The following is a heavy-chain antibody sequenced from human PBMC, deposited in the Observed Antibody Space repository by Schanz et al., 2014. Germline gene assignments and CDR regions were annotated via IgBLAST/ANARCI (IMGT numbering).Heavy chain of an antibody. CDR1: GYTFAMYD. CDR3: ARRGIRGVFSSFDY. V-gene: IGHV7-4-1*02. D-gene: IGHD3-10*01. J-gene: IGHJ4*02. Sequence: QVRLVQSGAEVKKPGASVKVSCKASGYTFAMYDMNWVRQAPGQGLEWMGWINTNTANPTYAQGFTGRFVYTLDASVTTAYLEISSLEADDTAVYYCARRGIRGVFSSFDYWGLGTLVTVSS. CDR2: INTNTANP.